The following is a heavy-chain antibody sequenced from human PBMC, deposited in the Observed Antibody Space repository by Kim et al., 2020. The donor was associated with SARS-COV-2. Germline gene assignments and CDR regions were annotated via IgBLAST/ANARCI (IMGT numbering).Heavy chain of an antibody. V-gene: IGHV5-51*01. J-gene: IGHJ4*02. Sequence: YSPSFQGQVTISADKSISTASLQWSSLKAWDTAMYYCAGSPVMATNPVDYWGQGTLVTVSS. D-gene: IGHD5-12*01. CDR3: AGSPVMATNPVDY.